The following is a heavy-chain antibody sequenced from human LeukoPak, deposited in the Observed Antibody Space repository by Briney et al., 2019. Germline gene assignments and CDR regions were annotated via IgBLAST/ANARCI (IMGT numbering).Heavy chain of an antibody. V-gene: IGHV3-69-1*01. CDR3: ARGASGSYGLWYFDL. CDR2: ISGGDFT. CDR1: GFTFDDYA. J-gene: IGHJ2*01. D-gene: IGHD1-26*01. Sequence: PGGSLRLSCAASGFTFDDYAMHWVRQAPGKGLEWVSSISGGDFTSYADSVKGRFTISRDNSKNTLYLQMNSLRAEDTAVYYCARGASGSYGLWYFDLWGRGTLVTVSS.